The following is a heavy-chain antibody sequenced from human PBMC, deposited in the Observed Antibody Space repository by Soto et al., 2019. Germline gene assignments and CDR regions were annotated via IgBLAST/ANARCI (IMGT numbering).Heavy chain of an antibody. CDR1: GGTFSSYA. J-gene: IGHJ4*02. V-gene: IGHV1-69*01. Sequence: QVQLVQSGAEVKKPGSSVKVSCKASGGTFSSYAISWVRQAPGQGLEWMGGIIPIFGTANYAQKFQGRVTITADESMSTAYMELSSLRSEDTAVYYCARGAICGGDCYQYYFDYWGQGTLVTVSS. CDR2: IIPIFGTA. D-gene: IGHD2-21*02. CDR3: ARGAICGGDCYQYYFDY.